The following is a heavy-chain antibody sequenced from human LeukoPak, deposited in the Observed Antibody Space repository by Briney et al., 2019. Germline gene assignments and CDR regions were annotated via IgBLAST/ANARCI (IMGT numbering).Heavy chain of an antibody. V-gene: IGHV3-15*01. CDR1: GFTFSNAW. CDR3: TTDHYSSSWYEYYYYYYMDV. J-gene: IGHJ6*03. Sequence: GGSLRPSCAASGFTFSNAWMSWVRQAPGKGLEWVGRIKSKIDGGTTDYAAPVKGRFTISRDDSKNTLYLQMNSLKTEDTAVYYCTTDHYSSSWYEYYYYYYMDVWGKGTTVTVSS. CDR2: IKSKIDGGTT. D-gene: IGHD6-13*01.